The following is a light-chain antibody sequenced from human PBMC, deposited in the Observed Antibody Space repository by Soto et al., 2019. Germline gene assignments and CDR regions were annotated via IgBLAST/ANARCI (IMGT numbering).Light chain of an antibody. Sequence: EIVMTQSPATLSASPGERATLSCRASQSVSSNLAWYQQKPGQAPRLLIYGASTRATGIPARFSGSGSGTDFTLTSSSLQSADFAVYYCQQDNNWPMYTFGQVTKLEIK. CDR2: GAS. CDR1: QSVSSN. J-gene: IGKJ2*01. CDR3: QQDNNWPMYT. V-gene: IGKV3-15*01.